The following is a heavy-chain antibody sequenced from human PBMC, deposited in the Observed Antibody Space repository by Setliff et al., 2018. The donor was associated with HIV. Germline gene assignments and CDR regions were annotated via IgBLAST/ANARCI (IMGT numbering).Heavy chain of an antibody. CDR1: GFTFSSYG. CDR2: ISSGSDYI. D-gene: IGHD6-19*01. Sequence: GGSLRLSCAASGFTFSSYGMNWVRQPPGKGLEWVSSISSGSDYIYYADSVKGRFTISRDNAKNSLYLQMNNLRTEDTAVYYCATTSHAYSSGWGPDYWGQGTLVTVSS. CDR3: ATTSHAYSSGWGPDY. J-gene: IGHJ4*02. V-gene: IGHV3-21*01.